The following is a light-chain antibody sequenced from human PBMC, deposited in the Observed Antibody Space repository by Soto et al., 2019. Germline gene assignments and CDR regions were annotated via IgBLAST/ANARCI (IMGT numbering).Light chain of an antibody. V-gene: IGLV2-14*01. Sequence: QSALTQPASVSGSPGQSITISCTGTSSDIGTYDYVSWYQQHPGKAPKLMIYEVINRPSGISNRFSGSRSGNTASLTISGLQAEDEADYYCSSYTDSSNYVFGTGTKLTVL. CDR3: SSYTDSSNYV. CDR1: SSDIGTYDY. CDR2: EVI. J-gene: IGLJ1*01.